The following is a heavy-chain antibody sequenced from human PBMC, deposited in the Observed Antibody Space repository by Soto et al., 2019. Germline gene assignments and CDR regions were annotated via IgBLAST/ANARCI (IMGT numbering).Heavy chain of an antibody. CDR2: VYNSGST. J-gene: IGHJ4*02. D-gene: IGHD2-15*01. CDR3: ARSRREAVAGYTLDN. V-gene: IGHV4-59*01. Sequence: SETLSLTCIVSGGSISSNYWTWIRQPPGKGLEWIGYVYNSGSTNYNPSLKSRGTISEDTSKSQFSLKVNSMTAAETAVYYCARSRREAVAGYTLDNWGQGILVTVSS. CDR1: GGSISSNY.